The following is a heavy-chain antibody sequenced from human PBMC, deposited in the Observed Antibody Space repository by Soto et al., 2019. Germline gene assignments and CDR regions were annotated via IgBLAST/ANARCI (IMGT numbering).Heavy chain of an antibody. CDR1: GGSISSYY. CDR2: IYYSGST. D-gene: IGHD5-18*01. V-gene: IGHV4-59*01. Sequence: KSSETLSLTCTVSGGSISSYYWSWIRQPPGKGLEWIGYIYYSGSTNYNPSLKSRVTISVDTSKNQFSLKLSSVTAADTAVYYCARDKGAAMAPFGFDYWGQGTLVTVS. J-gene: IGHJ4*02. CDR3: ARDKGAAMAPFGFDY.